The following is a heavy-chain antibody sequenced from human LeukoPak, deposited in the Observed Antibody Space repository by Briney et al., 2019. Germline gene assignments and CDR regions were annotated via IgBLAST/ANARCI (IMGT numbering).Heavy chain of an antibody. CDR3: ARDSNYDYVWGSYRPRALDT. CDR1: GYTFTSYG. CDR2: ISAYNGNT. J-gene: IGHJ5*02. Sequence: ASVTVSCKASGYTFTSYGISWVRQAPGQGLEWMGWISAYNGNTNYAQKLQGRVTMTTDTSTSTAYMELRSLRSDDTAVYYCARDSNYDYVWGSYRPRALDTWGQGTLVTVSS. D-gene: IGHD3-16*02. V-gene: IGHV1-18*04.